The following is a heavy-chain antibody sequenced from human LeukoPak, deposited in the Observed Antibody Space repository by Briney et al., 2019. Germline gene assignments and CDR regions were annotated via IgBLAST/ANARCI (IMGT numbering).Heavy chain of an antibody. D-gene: IGHD3-3*01. CDR1: GFTFSSYT. CDR3: ARGRYDFWSGYYGAFDY. CDR2: ISSSSNYI. V-gene: IGHV3-21*01. Sequence: GGSLRLSCAASGFTFSSYTMNWVRQAPGKGLEWVSSISSSSNYIYYADSVKGRFTISRDNAKNSLYLQMNSLRAEDTAVYYCARGRYDFWSGYYGAFDYWGQGTLVTVSS. J-gene: IGHJ4*02.